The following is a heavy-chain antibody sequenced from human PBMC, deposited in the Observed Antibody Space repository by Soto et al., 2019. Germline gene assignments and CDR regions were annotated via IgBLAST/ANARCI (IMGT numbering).Heavy chain of an antibody. Sequence: ASVKVSCKASGYTFTSYDIHWVRQAPGQRLEWMGWINPNSGNTSYAQKFQGRVTMTRNTSISTAYMELSSLRSEDTAVYYCAITTDIVVVPAAIFWDYWGQGTLVTVSS. CDR3: AITTDIVVVPAAIFWDY. J-gene: IGHJ4*02. V-gene: IGHV1-8*01. D-gene: IGHD2-2*01. CDR2: INPNSGNT. CDR1: GYTFTSYD.